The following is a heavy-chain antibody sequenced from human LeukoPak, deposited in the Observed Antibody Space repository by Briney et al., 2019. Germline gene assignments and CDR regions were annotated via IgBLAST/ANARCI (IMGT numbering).Heavy chain of an antibody. Sequence: PGGSLRLSCAASGFTFSDYWMSWVRQTPGKGLEWVANINQHGSDGYSVDSVRGRFTISRDNAKNSLYLQMNSLRVEDTAVYYCARESLAGASSDYWGPGTLVTVSS. CDR2: INQHGSDG. CDR1: GFTFSDYW. CDR3: ARESLAGASSDY. J-gene: IGHJ4*02. D-gene: IGHD1-26*01. V-gene: IGHV3-7*01.